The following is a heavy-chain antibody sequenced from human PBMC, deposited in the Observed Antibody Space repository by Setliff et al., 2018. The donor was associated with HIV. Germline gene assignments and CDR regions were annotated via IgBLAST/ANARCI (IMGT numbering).Heavy chain of an antibody. J-gene: IGHJ4*02. CDR3: ARQGEVGAPFDY. D-gene: IGHD1-26*01. V-gene: IGHV4-38-2*01. Sequence: ETLSLTCAVSGYSISRGYYWGWIRQTPGKGLAWIGNIYNSGTNYYNPSLKSRVTISIDTSKNQFSLRLSSVTAADTAVYYCARQGEVGAPFDYWGQGTLVTVSS. CDR1: GYSISRGYY. CDR2: IYNSGTN.